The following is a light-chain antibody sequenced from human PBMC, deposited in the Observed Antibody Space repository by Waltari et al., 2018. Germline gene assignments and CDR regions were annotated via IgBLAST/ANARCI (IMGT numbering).Light chain of an antibody. V-gene: IGLV1-40*01. CDR3: QSYDGNLSDVI. Sequence: QSVLTQPPSVSGAPGQRVTISCTGSRSNIGAGYDVHWYQQFPGTAPKVLIYGTNTRPSGVPDRFSGSKSSPSASLAITGLQAEDEADYYCQSYDGNLSDVIFGGGTKLTVL. J-gene: IGLJ2*01. CDR1: RSNIGAGYD. CDR2: GTN.